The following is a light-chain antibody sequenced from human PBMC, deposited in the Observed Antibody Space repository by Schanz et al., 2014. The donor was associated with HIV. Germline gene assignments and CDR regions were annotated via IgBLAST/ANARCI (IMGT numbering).Light chain of an antibody. CDR3: QQYGSS. CDR2: GAS. CDR1: QSVSSN. Sequence: EIVMTQSPATLSVSPGERATLSCRASQSVSSNLAWYQQKPGQAPRLLIYGASTRATGIPARFSGSGSGTEFTRTISSLQSEDFAVYYCQQYGSSFGPGTKVEIK. V-gene: IGKV3-15*01. J-gene: IGKJ3*01.